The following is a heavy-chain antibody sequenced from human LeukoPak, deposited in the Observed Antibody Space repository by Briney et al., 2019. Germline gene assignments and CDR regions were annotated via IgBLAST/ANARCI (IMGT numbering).Heavy chain of an antibody. CDR3: ARDLRGIYDY. D-gene: IGHD3-16*01. Sequence: PGGSLRLSCTASGFTFSSYWVHWVRQTQEKVLVWVSRINKDGSVTDYADSVKGRFTISRDNAKNTLYLQMRSLRVEDTALYYCARDLRGIYDYWGQGTLVTVSS. V-gene: IGHV3-74*01. CDR1: GFTFSSYW. J-gene: IGHJ4*02. CDR2: INKDGSVT.